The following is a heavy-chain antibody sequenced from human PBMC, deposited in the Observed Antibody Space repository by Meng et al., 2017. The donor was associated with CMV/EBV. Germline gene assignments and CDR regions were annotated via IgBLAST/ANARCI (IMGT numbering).Heavy chain of an antibody. CDR2: IYYSGST. V-gene: IGHV4-30-4*08. D-gene: IGHD6-13*01. Sequence: QESGPGLGKPPQTLPPTGTVPGGSIRGGDYYWSWIGQPPGKGLEWIGYIYYSGSTYYNPSLKSRVTISVDTSKNQFSLKLSSVTAADTAVYYCARAQYSSSCDYWGQGTLVTVSS. CDR1: GGSIRGGDYY. CDR3: ARAQYSSSCDY. J-gene: IGHJ4*02.